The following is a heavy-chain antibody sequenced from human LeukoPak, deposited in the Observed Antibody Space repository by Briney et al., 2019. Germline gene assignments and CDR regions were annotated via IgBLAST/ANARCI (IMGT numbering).Heavy chain of an antibody. D-gene: IGHD3-10*01. Sequence: GASVKVSCKVSGYTLTELSMHWERQAPGKGLEWMGGFDPEDGETIYAQKFQGRVTMTEDTSTDTAYMELSSLRSEDTAVYYCATERGNYYGSGSSSWWFDPWGQGTLVTVSP. CDR3: ATERGNYYGSGSSSWWFDP. CDR1: GYTLTELS. V-gene: IGHV1-24*01. CDR2: FDPEDGET. J-gene: IGHJ5*02.